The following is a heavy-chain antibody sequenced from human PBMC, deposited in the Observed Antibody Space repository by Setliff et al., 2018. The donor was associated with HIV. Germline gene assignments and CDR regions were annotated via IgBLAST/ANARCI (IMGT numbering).Heavy chain of an antibody. Sequence: PSETLSLTCSVSGGSISSSGYYWAWIRQPPGKGLEWIGSIYYSGNTYYNPSVKSRVTISVDTFNNQFSLRLSSVTAAYTAVYYCSRSIVAGTAIDHYYYGMDVWGQGTTVTVSS. CDR1: GGSISSSGYY. CDR2: IYYSGNT. D-gene: IGHD2-21*02. CDR3: SRSIVAGTAIDHYYYGMDV. V-gene: IGHV4-39*07. J-gene: IGHJ6*02.